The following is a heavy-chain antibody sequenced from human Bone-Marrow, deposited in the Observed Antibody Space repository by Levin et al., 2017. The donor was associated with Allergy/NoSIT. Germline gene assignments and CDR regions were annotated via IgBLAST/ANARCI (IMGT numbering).Heavy chain of an antibody. CDR1: GFTFSSYA. J-gene: IGHJ4*02. CDR2: ISYDGSNK. CDR3: ARGMGGIAVTRLDY. Sequence: GGSLRLSCAASGFTFSSYAMHWVRQAPGKGLEWVAVISYDGSNKYYADSVKGRFTISRDNSKNTLYLQMNSLRAEDTAVYYCARGMGGIAVTRLDYWGQGTLVTVSS. D-gene: IGHD6-19*01. V-gene: IGHV3-30*04.